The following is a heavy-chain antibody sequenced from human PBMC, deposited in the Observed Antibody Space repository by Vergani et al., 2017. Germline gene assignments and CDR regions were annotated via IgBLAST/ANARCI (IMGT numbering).Heavy chain of an antibody. D-gene: IGHD6-13*01. CDR2: ISGSGGST. V-gene: IGHV3-23*01. CDR1: GFTFSSYA. Sequence: EVQLLESGGGLVQPGGSLRLSCAASGFTFSSYAMSWVRQAPGKGLEWVSAISGSGGSTYYADSVKGRFTISRDNSKKTLYLQMNSLRAEDTAVYYCAKDSIAASEIPPFWYWGQGTLVTVSS. J-gene: IGHJ4*02. CDR3: AKDSIAASEIPPFWY.